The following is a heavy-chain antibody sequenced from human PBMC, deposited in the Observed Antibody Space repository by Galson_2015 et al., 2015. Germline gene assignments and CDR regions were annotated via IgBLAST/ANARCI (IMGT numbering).Heavy chain of an antibody. CDR3: ARSDYIVATIYYYGMDV. J-gene: IGHJ6*02. V-gene: IGHV1-18*01. D-gene: IGHD5-12*01. CDR2: ISAYNGNT. Sequence: SVKVSCKASGYTFTSYGISWVRQAPGQGLEWMGWISAYNGNTNYAQKLQGRVTMTTDTSTSTAYMELRSLRSDDTAVYYCARSDYIVATIYYYGMDVWGQGTTVTVSS. CDR1: GYTFTSYG.